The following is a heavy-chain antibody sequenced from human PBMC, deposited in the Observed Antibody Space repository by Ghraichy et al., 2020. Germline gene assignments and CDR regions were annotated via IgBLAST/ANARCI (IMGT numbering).Heavy chain of an antibody. D-gene: IGHD2-21*02. CDR1: GFSFRTYG. Sequence: GESLNISCAASGFSFRTYGMNWVRQAPGKGLEWVAVIRYDGSDQDYADSVKGRFTISRDNSKNTLYLQMNSLRAEDTAVYYCARAGVGVVVTAFRQRGTEACDRWGQGTKVTV. CDR2: IRYDGSDQ. CDR3: ARAGVGVVVTAFRQRGTEACDR. V-gene: IGHV3-33*01. J-gene: IGHJ3*01.